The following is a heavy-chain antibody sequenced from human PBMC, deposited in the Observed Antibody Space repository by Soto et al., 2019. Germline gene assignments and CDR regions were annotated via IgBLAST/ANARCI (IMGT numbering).Heavy chain of an antibody. V-gene: IGHV4-30-4*01. CDR3: ARASTTVTTLDY. CDR2: IYYSGST. D-gene: IGHD4-17*01. Sequence: SETLSLTCTVSGGSISSGDYYWSWIRQPPGKGLEWIGYIYYSGSTYYNPSLKSRVTISVDRSKNQFSLKLSSVTAADTAVYYCARASTTVTTLDYWGQGTLVTVSS. CDR1: GGSISSGDYY. J-gene: IGHJ4*02.